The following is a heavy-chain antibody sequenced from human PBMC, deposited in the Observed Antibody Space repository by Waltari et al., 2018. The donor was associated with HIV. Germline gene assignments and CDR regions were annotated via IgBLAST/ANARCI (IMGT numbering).Heavy chain of an antibody. CDR3: AKGLHPAAGPGWFDP. CDR1: GFKFNDYV. Sequence: EVQLVESGGGLVQPGRSLRLSCAASGFKFNDYVLPWVRQAPGKGLEWVSGISWKSGSIGYADSVKGRFTISRDNAKNSLYLQMNSLRGEDTALYYCAKGLHPAAGPGWFDPWGQGTLVTVSS. D-gene: IGHD6-13*01. V-gene: IGHV3-9*01. J-gene: IGHJ5*02. CDR2: ISWKSGSI.